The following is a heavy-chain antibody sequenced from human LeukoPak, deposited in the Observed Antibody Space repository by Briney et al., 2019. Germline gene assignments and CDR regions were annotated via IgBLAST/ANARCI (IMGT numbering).Heavy chain of an antibody. D-gene: IGHD4-17*01. J-gene: IGHJ4*02. V-gene: IGHV3-30*18. CDR2: ISYDGSDK. CDR3: AKDANEGGDYGDSPDC. Sequence: GGSLRLSCAASGFTFSRYGMHRVRQAPGQGLEWVAVISYDGSDKYYADSVRGRFTISRDNSKNTLHLQMNSLRAEDTAVYYCAKDANEGGDYGDSPDCWGQGTLVTVSS. CDR1: GFTFSRYG.